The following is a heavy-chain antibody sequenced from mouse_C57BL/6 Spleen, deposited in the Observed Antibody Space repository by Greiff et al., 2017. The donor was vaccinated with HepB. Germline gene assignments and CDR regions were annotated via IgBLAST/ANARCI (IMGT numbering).Heavy chain of an antibody. CDR1: GFSLTSYA. V-gene: IGHV2-9-1*01. Sequence: VKLVESGPGLVAPSQSLSITCTVSGFSLTSYAISWVRQPPGKGLEWIGVIWTGGGTNYNSALKSRLSISKDNSKSQVFLKLNSMQTDDTARDYCASDYAMDYWGQGTSVTVSS. J-gene: IGHJ4*01. CDR2: IWTGGGT. CDR3: ASDYAMDY.